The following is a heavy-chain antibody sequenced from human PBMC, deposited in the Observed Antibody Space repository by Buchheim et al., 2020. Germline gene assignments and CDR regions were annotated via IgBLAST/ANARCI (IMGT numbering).Heavy chain of an antibody. CDR2: IWYDGSNK. CDR1: GFTFSSYG. J-gene: IGHJ6*03. CDR3: ARDPLRRSGYYNYHYYYLDV. Sequence: QVQLVESGGGVVQPGRSLRLSCAASGFTFSSYGMHWVRQAPGKGLEWVAVIWYDGSNKYYADSVKGRFTISRDNSKNTLYLQMNGLRAEDAAVYYCARDPLRRSGYYNYHYYYLDVWGKGTT. D-gene: IGHD3-3*01. V-gene: IGHV3-33*01.